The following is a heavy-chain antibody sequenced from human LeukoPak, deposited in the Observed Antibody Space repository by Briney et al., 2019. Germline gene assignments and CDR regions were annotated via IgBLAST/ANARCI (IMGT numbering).Heavy chain of an antibody. CDR2: IDPSDSYP. CDR1: GYTFTNHW. J-gene: IGHJ4*02. D-gene: IGHD5-12*01. V-gene: IGHV5-10-1*01. Sequence: GESLKISCKGSGYTFTNHWISWVRQMPGKGLEWMGKIDPSDSYPNYSQSFQGHVTLSADKSISPAYLQWSSLKASDTAMYYCARAPDSDSGYDYFDYWGQGTLVTVSS. CDR3: ARAPDSDSGYDYFDY.